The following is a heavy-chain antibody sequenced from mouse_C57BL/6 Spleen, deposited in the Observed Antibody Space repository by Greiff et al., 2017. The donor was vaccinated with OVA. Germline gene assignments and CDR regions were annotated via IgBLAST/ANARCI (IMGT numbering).Heavy chain of an antibody. J-gene: IGHJ2*01. CDR3: ARWGLVDY. CDR1: GYTFTSYW. CDR2: IHPNSGST. D-gene: IGHD1-1*02. Sequence: VQLQQSGAELVKPGASVTLSCKASGYTFTSYWMHWVKQRPGQGLEWIGMIHPNSGSTNYNEKFKSKATLTVDKSSSTDYLQLRSLTSEDSAVYYCARWGLVDYWGQGTTLTVAS. V-gene: IGHV1-64*01.